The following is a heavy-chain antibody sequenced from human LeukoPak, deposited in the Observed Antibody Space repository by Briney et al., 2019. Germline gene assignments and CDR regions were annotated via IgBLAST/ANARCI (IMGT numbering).Heavy chain of an antibody. Sequence: GGSLRLSCAASGFPFSSYEMNWVRQAPGKGLEWVSYISSSGSTIYYADSVKGRFTISRDNTKNSLYLQMNSLRAEDTAVYYCARDTLVVVTAPNHYYYGMDVWGQGTTVTVSS. V-gene: IGHV3-48*03. CDR2: ISSSGSTI. D-gene: IGHD2-21*02. J-gene: IGHJ6*02. CDR3: ARDTLVVVTAPNHYYYGMDV. CDR1: GFPFSSYE.